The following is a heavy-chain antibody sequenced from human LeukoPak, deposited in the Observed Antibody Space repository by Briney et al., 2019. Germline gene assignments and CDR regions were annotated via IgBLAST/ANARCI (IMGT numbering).Heavy chain of an antibody. D-gene: IGHD3-22*01. CDR3: ARARRSGWEVFDI. CDR2: INGDERST. Sequence: PGGSLRDSCAASGFSFNSYWMHWVCQAPGKGLVWVSHINGDERSTTYADSVKGRFTISRDNAKNTLYLEMNSLRAEDTAVYYCARARRSGWEVFDICGQGKMVTVSS. V-gene: IGHV3-74*03. CDR1: GFSFNSYW. J-gene: IGHJ3*02.